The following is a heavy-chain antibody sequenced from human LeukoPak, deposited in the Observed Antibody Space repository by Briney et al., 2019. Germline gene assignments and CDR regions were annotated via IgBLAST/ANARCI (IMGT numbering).Heavy chain of an antibody. J-gene: IGHJ6*03. CDR2: INPSGGGT. D-gene: IGHD6-13*01. Sequence: ASVKVSCKASGYIFTSYYMHWVRQAPGQGLEWMGIINPSGGGTRYAQNFQGRVTMTRDMSTSTVYMALSSLRSEDTAVYYCARADYSSTWSHDYYYMDVWGKGTTVTVSS. CDR3: ARADYSSTWSHDYYYMDV. V-gene: IGHV1-46*01. CDR1: GYIFTSYY.